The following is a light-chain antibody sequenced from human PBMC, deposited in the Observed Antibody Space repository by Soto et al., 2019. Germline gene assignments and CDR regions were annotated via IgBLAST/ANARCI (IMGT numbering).Light chain of an antibody. Sequence: DIQLSHSRSSVSASVGDRVTNPCRASQDISGWLAWFQQKPGKAPNLLIYAASILQSGVPSRFSGSGSGTDFTLTITYLQSEDFAVYYCQQYNNWPPWTFGQGTKVDI. J-gene: IGKJ1*01. V-gene: IGKV1D-12*01. CDR1: QDISGW. CDR3: QQYNNWPPWT. CDR2: AAS.